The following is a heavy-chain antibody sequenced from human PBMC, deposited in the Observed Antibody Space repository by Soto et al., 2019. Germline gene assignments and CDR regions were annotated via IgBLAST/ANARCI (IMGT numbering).Heavy chain of an antibody. Sequence: ASVKVSCKASGYTFTSYYMHWVRQAPGQGLEWMGIINPSGGSTSYAQKFQGRVTMTRDTSTSTVYMELSSLRSEDTAVYYCTTDHQLRYFDWLLKIYYYGMDVWGQGTTVTVSS. CDR2: INPSGGST. D-gene: IGHD3-9*01. V-gene: IGHV1-46*01. J-gene: IGHJ6*02. CDR3: TTDHQLRYFDWLLKIYYYGMDV. CDR1: GYTFTSYY.